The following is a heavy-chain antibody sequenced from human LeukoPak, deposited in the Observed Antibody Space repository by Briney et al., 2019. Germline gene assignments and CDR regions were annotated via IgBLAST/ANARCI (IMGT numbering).Heavy chain of an antibody. J-gene: IGHJ4*02. D-gene: IGHD6-19*01. Sequence: GGSLRLSCAASGFTFSDYYMSWIRQAPGEGLEWISYISSSGSTIYYADSVKGRFTISRDNAKNSLYLQMNSLRAEDTAVYYCARGGDQQWLVNFDYWGQGTLLTVSS. CDR2: ISSSGSTI. V-gene: IGHV3-11*01. CDR1: GFTFSDYY. CDR3: ARGGDQQWLVNFDY.